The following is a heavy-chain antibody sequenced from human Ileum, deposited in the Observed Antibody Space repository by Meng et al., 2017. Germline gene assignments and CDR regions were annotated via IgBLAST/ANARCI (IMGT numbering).Heavy chain of an antibody. Sequence: QVQLQESGPGLVKPSQTLSLTCTVSGGSISSGGYYWSWIRQHPGEGLEWIWYLDYSGTHFYHPSLQGRVNISVDTSKNQFSLKLSSVTAADTAVYYCAREPPAAAGTGADYWGQGTLVTVSS. CDR3: AREPPAAAGTGADY. CDR2: LDYSGTH. J-gene: IGHJ4*02. V-gene: IGHV4-31*03. D-gene: IGHD6-13*01. CDR1: GGSISSGGYY.